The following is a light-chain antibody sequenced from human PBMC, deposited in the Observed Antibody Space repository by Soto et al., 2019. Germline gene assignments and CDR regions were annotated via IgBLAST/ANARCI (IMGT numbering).Light chain of an antibody. V-gene: IGKV3-20*01. CDR3: QQCAHTPIT. Sequence: ESVLTQSPGTLSLSPGERATLSCRASQSVGGNYLAWYQQKPGQAPRLLIYDASRRATGIPDRFSGSGSGTDFTLTISRLEPEEFAVYYCQQCAHTPITFGGGTKVEIK. J-gene: IGKJ4*01. CDR1: QSVGGNY. CDR2: DAS.